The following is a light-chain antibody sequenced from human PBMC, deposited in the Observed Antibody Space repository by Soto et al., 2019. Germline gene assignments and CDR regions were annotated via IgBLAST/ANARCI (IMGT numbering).Light chain of an antibody. Sequence: QSALTQPPSASGSPGQSVTISCTGTSSDVGCYNSVSWYQQHPGKVPRLMIYEVSKRPSGVPDRFSGSKSVNTASLTVSGLQAEDEADYYCSSYAGSNNLVFGGGTKLTVL. J-gene: IGLJ2*01. CDR3: SSYAGSNNLV. CDR2: EVS. CDR1: SSDVGCYNS. V-gene: IGLV2-8*01.